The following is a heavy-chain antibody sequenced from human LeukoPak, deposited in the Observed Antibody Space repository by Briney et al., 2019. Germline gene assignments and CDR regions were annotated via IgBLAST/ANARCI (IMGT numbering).Heavy chain of an antibody. CDR3: ARHSSSWSPGPDY. CDR1: GGSFSGYY. CDR2: INHSGST. V-gene: IGHV4-34*01. D-gene: IGHD6-13*01. Sequence: SETLSLTCAVYGGSFSGYYWSWIRQPPGKGLEWIGEINHSGSTNYNPSLKSRVTISVDTSKNQFSLKLSSVTAADTAVYYCARHSSSWSPGPDYWGQGTLVIVSS. J-gene: IGHJ4*02.